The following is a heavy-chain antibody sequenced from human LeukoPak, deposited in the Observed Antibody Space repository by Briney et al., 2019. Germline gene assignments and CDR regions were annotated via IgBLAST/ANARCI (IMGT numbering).Heavy chain of an antibody. Sequence: PSETLSLTCTVSGGSISNYYWSWIRQPPGKGLEWIGYVYYRGNTDYNPSLKSRVTISVDTSKNQFSLKLSSVTAADTAVYYCARDEVRVLDYWGQGTLVTVSS. V-gene: IGHV4-59*01. CDR1: GGSISNYY. J-gene: IGHJ4*02. CDR3: ARDEVRVLDY. CDR2: VYYRGNT. D-gene: IGHD2-21*01.